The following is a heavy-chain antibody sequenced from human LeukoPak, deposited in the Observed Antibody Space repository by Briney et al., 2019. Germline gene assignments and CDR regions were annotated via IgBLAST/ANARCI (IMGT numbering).Heavy chain of an antibody. V-gene: IGHV3-21*01. CDR2: ISSTSSYI. D-gene: IGHD6-19*01. Sequence: PGGSPRLSCAASGFTFSSYSMNWVRQAPGKGLEWVSSISSTSSYIYYPDSVKGRFTISRDNSKNSLYLQMNSLRAEDTAVYYCARASSGWAVDLYYFDYWGQGTLLTVSS. CDR1: GFTFSSYS. CDR3: ARASSGWAVDLYYFDY. J-gene: IGHJ4*02.